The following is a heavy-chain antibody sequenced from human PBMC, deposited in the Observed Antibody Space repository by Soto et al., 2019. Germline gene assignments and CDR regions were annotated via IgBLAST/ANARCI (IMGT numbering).Heavy chain of an antibody. V-gene: IGHV4-61*08. CDR2: IYDSGST. CDR1: GGSISSGDYS. D-gene: IGHD2-8*01. J-gene: IGHJ6*02. Sequence: SETLSLTCTVSGGSISSGDYSWSWIRQPPGKGLEWIGYIYDSGSTNYNPSLKSRVTISVDTSKNQLSLKLSSVTAADTAVYYCARDIMGTNYYYYGMDVWGQGTTVTVSS. CDR3: ARDIMGTNYYYYGMDV.